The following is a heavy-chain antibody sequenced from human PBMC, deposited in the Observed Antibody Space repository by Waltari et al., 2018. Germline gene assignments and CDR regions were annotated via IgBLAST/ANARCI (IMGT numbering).Heavy chain of an antibody. J-gene: IGHJ4*02. Sequence: EVQLVESGGGLVKPGGSLRLSCAASGFTFSAYTMSWVRQTPGKGLGWVSSISISSSFIYYADSVKGRFTISRDNAKNSLFLQMNSLRAEDTSVYYCVRSDYGDYVGGYYWGQGTVVTVSS. CDR3: VRSDYGDYVGGYY. D-gene: IGHD4-17*01. CDR2: ISISSSFI. V-gene: IGHV3-21*01. CDR1: GFTFSAYT.